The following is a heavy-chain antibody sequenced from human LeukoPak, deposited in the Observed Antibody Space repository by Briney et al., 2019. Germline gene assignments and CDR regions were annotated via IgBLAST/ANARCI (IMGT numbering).Heavy chain of an antibody. D-gene: IGHD2-15*01. CDR3: TRDTPVVAAIGAH. V-gene: IGHV3-7*01. CDR2: IRQDGSEK. CDR1: GFTFSSHW. Sequence: GGSLRLSCAASGFTFSSHWMSWVRQAPGKGLEWVAHIRQDGSEKYYLDSVKGRFTISRDNAKNSLYLQMNSLRAGDTAVYYCTRDTPVVAAIGAHWGQGTLVTVSS. J-gene: IGHJ4*02.